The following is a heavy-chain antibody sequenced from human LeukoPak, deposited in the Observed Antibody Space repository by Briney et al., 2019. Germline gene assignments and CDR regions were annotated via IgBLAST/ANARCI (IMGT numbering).Heavy chain of an antibody. CDR1: GFTVSSNY. CDR3: ARVTSGYDSYYFDY. Sequence: GGSLRLSCAASGFTVSSNYMSWVRQAPGKGLEWVSVIYSGGSTYYAGSVKGRFTISRDNSKNTLYLQMNSLRAEDTAVYYCARVTSGYDSYYFDYWGQGTLVTVSS. D-gene: IGHD5-12*01. J-gene: IGHJ4*02. V-gene: IGHV3-53*01. CDR2: IYSGGST.